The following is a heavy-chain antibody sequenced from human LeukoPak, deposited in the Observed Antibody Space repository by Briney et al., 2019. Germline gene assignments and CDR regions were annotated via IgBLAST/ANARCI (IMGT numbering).Heavy chain of an antibody. CDR1: GGSISSGTYY. CDR3: ARNTYYYHSGTYLEY. J-gene: IGHJ4*02. Sequence: SETLSLTCTVSGGSISSGTYYWSWIRQPAGKGLEWIGHIFTSGSTNYNPSLKSRVTISVDTSKNQFSLKLTAVTAADTAVYYCARNTYYYHSGTYLEYWGQGILVTVSS. D-gene: IGHD3-10*01. CDR2: IFTSGST. V-gene: IGHV4-61*09.